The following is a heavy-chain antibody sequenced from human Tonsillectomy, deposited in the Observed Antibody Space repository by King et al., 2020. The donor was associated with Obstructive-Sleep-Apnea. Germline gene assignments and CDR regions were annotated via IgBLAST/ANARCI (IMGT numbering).Heavy chain of an antibody. CDR2: IYYSGST. J-gene: IGHJ4*02. V-gene: IGHV4-59*01. CDR1: GGSISSYY. CDR3: ARAYCSSTSCYGDFDY. D-gene: IGHD2-2*01. Sequence: QLQESGPGLVKPSETLSLTCTVSGGSISSYYWSWIRPPPGKGLEWIGYIYYSGSTNYNPSLKSRVTIPVDTSKNQFSLKLSSVTAADTAVYYCARAYCSSTSCYGDFDYWGQGTLVTVSS.